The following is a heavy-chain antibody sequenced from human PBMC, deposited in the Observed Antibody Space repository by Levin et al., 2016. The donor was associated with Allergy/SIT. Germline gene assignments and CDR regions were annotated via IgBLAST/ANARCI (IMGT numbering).Heavy chain of an antibody. V-gene: IGHV3-66*01. CDR2: IYSGGST. J-gene: IGHJ6*02. Sequence: GGSLRLSCAASGFTVSSNYMSWVRQAPGKGLEWVSVIYSGGSTYYADSVKGRFTIFRDDAGNSLYLQMNSLSAGDTAVYYCVRGVSGSGISPWSLAVWGQGTTVTVSS. CDR3: VRGVSGSGISPWSLAV. D-gene: IGHD3-10*01. CDR1: GFTVSSNY.